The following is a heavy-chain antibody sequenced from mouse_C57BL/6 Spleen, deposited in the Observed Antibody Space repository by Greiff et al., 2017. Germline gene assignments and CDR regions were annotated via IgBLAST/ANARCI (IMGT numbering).Heavy chain of an antibody. CDR2: FHPYNDDT. CDR1: GYTFTTYP. J-gene: IGHJ2*01. D-gene: IGHD1-1*01. V-gene: IGHV1-47*01. Sequence: QVQLQQSGAELVKPGASVKMSCKASGYTFTTYPIEWMKQNHGKSLEWIGNFHPYNDDTKYNEKFKGKVTLTVEKSSSTVYLELSRLTSDDSAVYYWTRADYYGSSLDYWGQGTTLTVSS. CDR3: TRADYYGSSLDY.